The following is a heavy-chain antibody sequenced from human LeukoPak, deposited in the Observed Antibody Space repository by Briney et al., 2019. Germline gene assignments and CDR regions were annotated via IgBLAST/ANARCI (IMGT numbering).Heavy chain of an antibody. CDR3: ARVKRALLYYFDY. J-gene: IGHJ4*02. Sequence: SETLSLTCTVSGGSISSSSYYWGWIRQPPGKGLEWIGYIYYSGSTYYNPSLKSRVTISVDTSKNQFSLKLSSVTAADTAVYYCARVKRALLYYFDYWGQGTLVTVSS. CDR2: IYYSGST. V-gene: IGHV4-31*03. CDR1: GGSISSSSYY.